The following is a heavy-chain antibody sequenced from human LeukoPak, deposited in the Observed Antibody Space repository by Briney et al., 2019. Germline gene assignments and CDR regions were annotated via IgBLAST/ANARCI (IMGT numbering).Heavy chain of an antibody. Sequence: SETLSLTCSVSGGSISESIYYWAWILQPPGKGLEWIGTIYFSGTTYYNPSLQSRVTISVDTSKNQFSLNLDSVTAADTAIYYCARQNGETMVRGVYADWFDPWGQGTLVTVSS. CDR1: GGSISESIYY. CDR3: ARQNGETMVRGVYADWFDP. D-gene: IGHD3-10*01. CDR2: IYFSGTT. J-gene: IGHJ5*02. V-gene: IGHV4-39*01.